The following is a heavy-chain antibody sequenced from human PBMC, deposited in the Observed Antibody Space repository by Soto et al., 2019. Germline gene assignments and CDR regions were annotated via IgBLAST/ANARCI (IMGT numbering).Heavy chain of an antibody. CDR3: SRSRYSSGWFDY. CDR2: INHSGST. Sequence: QVQLQQWGAGLLKPSETLSLTCAVYGGSFSGYYWSWIRQPPGKGLEWIGEINHSGSTNYNPSLESRVTISVDTSKNQFSLKLSSVTAADTAVYYCSRSRYSSGWFDYWGQGTLVTVSS. V-gene: IGHV4-34*01. CDR1: GGSFSGYY. J-gene: IGHJ4*02. D-gene: IGHD6-19*01.